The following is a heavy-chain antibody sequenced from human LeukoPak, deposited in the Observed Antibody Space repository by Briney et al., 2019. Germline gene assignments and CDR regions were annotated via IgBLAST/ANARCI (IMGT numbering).Heavy chain of an antibody. V-gene: IGHV4-59*01. CDR2: IYYSGST. CDR1: GGSISSYY. Sequence: SETLSLTCTVSGGSISSYYWSWIRQPPGKGLEWIGYIYYSGSTNYNPSLKSRVTISVDTSKNQFSLKLSSVTAADTAVYYCARPGITAFDIWGQGTMVTVSS. J-gene: IGHJ3*02. D-gene: IGHD3-10*01. CDR3: ARPGITAFDI.